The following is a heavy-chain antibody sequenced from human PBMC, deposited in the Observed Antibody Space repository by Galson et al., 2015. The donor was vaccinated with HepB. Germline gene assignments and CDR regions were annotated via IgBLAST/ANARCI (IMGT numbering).Heavy chain of an antibody. Sequence: SLRLSCAASGFTFSSYSMNWVRQAPGKGLEWVSYISSSSSAIYYAGSVKGRFTVSRDNAKNSLYLQMNSLRDEDTAVYYCTRARYGDSWGQGTLVTVSS. CDR3: TRARYGDS. D-gene: IGHD1-1*01. V-gene: IGHV3-48*02. CDR1: GFTFSSYS. CDR2: ISSSSSAI. J-gene: IGHJ4*02.